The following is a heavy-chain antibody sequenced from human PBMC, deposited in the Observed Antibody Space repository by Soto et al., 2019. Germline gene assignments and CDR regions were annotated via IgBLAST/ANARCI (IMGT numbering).Heavy chain of an antibody. V-gene: IGHV1-3*01. CDR2: INAGNGNT. D-gene: IGHD2-15*01. J-gene: IGHJ4*02. CDR3: ARGIVVVVAVTKGLELRY. Sequence: ASVKVSCKASGYTLTSYAMHWVRQAPGQRLEWMGWINAGNGNTKYSQKFQGRVTITRDTSASTAYMELSSLRSEDTAVYYCARGIVVVVAVTKGLELRYWGQGTLVTVSS. CDR1: GYTLTSYA.